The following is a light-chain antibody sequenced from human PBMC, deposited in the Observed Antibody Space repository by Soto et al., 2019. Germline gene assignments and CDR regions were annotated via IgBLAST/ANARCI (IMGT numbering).Light chain of an antibody. Sequence: DIQMTQSPSTLSASVGDRVTITCRASQSISRWLAWYQQKPGTVPKLLIYEASTLESGVPSRFSGSRSGTEFTLTVSSLQPDAFATYYCQQYNDSFPYTFGQGTKLEIK. CDR2: EAS. J-gene: IGKJ2*01. CDR1: QSISRW. CDR3: QQYNDSFPYT. V-gene: IGKV1-5*03.